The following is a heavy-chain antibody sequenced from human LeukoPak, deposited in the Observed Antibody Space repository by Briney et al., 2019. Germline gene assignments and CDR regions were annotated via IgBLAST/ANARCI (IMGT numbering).Heavy chain of an antibody. D-gene: IGHD5-18*01. CDR3: ARQPAATAAFDI. J-gene: IGHJ3*02. V-gene: IGHV4-59*08. CDR1: GGSISSYY. CDR2: VHNNGET. Sequence: PSETLSLTCTVSGGSISSYYWSWIRQPPGKGLEWIAYVHNNGETKHNPSLKSRDTISVDTPNNQIPLRLSSVTAADTAMYYCARQPAATAAFDIWGLGTMVTVSS.